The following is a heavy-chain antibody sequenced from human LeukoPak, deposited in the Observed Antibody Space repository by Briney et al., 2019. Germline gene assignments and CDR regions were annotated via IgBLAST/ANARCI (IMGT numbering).Heavy chain of an antibody. Sequence: GGSLRLSCAASGFTFSSYSMNWVRQAPGKGLEWVSSISSSSSYIYYADSVKGRFTISRDNAKNSLYLQMNSLRAEGTAVYYCARVRTLRSGSGFDPWGQGTLVTVSS. J-gene: IGHJ5*02. CDR3: ARVRTLRSGSGFDP. D-gene: IGHD2-15*01. V-gene: IGHV3-21*01. CDR2: ISSSSSYI. CDR1: GFTFSSYS.